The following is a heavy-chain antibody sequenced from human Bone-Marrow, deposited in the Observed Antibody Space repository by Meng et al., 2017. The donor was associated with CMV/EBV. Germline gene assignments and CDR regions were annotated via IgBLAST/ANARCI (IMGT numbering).Heavy chain of an antibody. Sequence: GGSLRLSCAASGFTFSSYAMHWVRQAPGQGLEWMGWISGDSVNTNYAQKFQGRVTMTTDTSTNTAYMEMRNLRSDDTAMYYCARRSLDYWGPGTLVTVSS. CDR1: GFTFSSYA. D-gene: IGHD3-16*01. CDR2: ISGDSVNT. V-gene: IGHV1-18*01. CDR3: ARRSLDY. J-gene: IGHJ4*02.